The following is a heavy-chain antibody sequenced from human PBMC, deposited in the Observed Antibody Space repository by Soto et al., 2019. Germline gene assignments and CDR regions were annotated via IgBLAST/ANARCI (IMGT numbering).Heavy chain of an antibody. V-gene: IGHV3-23*01. CDR3: ARGYVGSWAHFDY. Sequence: EVQLLESGGALTQPGGSLRLSCSASGFTFGNYAMNWVHQAPGKGLEWVSSISDSSSKTYYADSVKGRFTISRDNSKNMLLLQLNTLRADDTAVYFCARGYVGSWAHFDYWGQGTQVIVSS. D-gene: IGHD2-15*01. CDR2: ISDSSSKT. CDR1: GFTFGNYA. J-gene: IGHJ4*02.